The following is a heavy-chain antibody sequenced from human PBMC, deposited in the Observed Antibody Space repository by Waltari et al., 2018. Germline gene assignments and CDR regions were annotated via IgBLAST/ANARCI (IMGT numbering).Heavy chain of an antibody. CDR3: AATIPNYYDSSGYYPHDFDY. CDR2: IVVGSGNT. J-gene: IGHJ4*02. CDR1: GFTFTSSA. Sequence: QMQLVQSGPEVKKPGTSVKVSCKASGFTFTSSAMQWVRQARGQRLEWIGWIVVGSGNTNYAQKFQERVTITRDRSTSTAYMELSSLRSEDTAVYYCAATIPNYYDSSGYYPHDFDYWGQGTLVTVSS. D-gene: IGHD3-22*01. V-gene: IGHV1-58*02.